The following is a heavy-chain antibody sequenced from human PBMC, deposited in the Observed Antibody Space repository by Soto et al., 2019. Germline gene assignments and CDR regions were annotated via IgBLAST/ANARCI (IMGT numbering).Heavy chain of an antibody. Sequence: ASVKVSCKASGYTFSNYEINWVRQASGQGLEWMGRMNPNDGNTGYAQNFQGRVSMTRNTSINTAYMELSSLRSDDTAVYYCARDHSITMVRGVMVPDWFDPWGQGTLVTVSS. J-gene: IGHJ5*02. D-gene: IGHD3-10*01. V-gene: IGHV1-8*01. CDR2: MNPNDGNT. CDR3: ARDHSITMVRGVMVPDWFDP. CDR1: GYTFSNYE.